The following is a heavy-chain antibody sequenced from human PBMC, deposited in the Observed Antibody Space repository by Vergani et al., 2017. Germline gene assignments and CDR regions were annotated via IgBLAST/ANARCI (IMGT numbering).Heavy chain of an antibody. D-gene: IGHD3-10*01. Sequence: EVQLLESGGGLVQPGGSRRLSCAGAGFTFDTYTMAYVRQAPGKGLEWVATISSGGGDIFYADSVKGRFTISRDNSKNTLFLQMNSLKDEDTAVYYCTTAWVLYYLRGDYFQYCGRGTLVSVSS. V-gene: IGHV3-23*01. J-gene: IGHJ1*01. CDR1: GFTFDTYT. CDR3: TTAWVLYYLRGDYFQY. CDR2: ISSGGGDI.